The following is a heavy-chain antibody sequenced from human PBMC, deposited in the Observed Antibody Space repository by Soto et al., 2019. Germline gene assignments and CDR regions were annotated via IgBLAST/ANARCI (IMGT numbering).Heavy chain of an antibody. CDR3: ARHDSSGYCLDY. V-gene: IGHV4-30-4*01. CDR2: IYYSGST. J-gene: IGHJ4*02. Sequence: SETLSLTXTVSGGSISSGDYYWSWIRQPPGKGLEWIGYIYYSGSTYYNPSLKSRVTISVDTSKNQFSLKLSSVTAADTAVYYCARHDSSGYCLDYWGQGTLVTVSS. D-gene: IGHD3-22*01. CDR1: GGSISSGDYY.